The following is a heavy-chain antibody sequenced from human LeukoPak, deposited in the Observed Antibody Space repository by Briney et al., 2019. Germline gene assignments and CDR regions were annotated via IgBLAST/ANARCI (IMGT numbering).Heavy chain of an antibody. CDR2: MSSDGSRT. J-gene: IGHJ4*02. V-gene: IGHV3-74*01. D-gene: IGHD3-10*01. CDR3: SRALSNTVRGVGDY. CDR1: GFTFSDYW. Sequence: GGSLRLSCAASGFTFSDYWMNWVRQVPGKGLMWVSRMSSDGSRTNYADSVKGRFTISRDNAKNTLYLQMNSLRVEDTAVYYCSRALSNTVRGVGDYWGQGTLVTVSS.